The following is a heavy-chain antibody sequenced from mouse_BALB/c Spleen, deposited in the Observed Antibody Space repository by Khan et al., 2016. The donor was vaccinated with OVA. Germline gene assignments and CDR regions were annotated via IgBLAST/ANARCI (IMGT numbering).Heavy chain of an antibody. D-gene: IGHD2-10*02. CDR3: ARTTSIKY. V-gene: IGHV3-2*02. Sequence: EVQLRESGPGLVKPSQSLSLTCTVTGYSITSGYGWNWIRQFPGNKLEWMGYISYSGSTNYNPTLQSRISITRDTSKNQFFLQLNSVTTEDTATYYCARTTSIKYWGQGTTLTVSS. CDR1: GYSITSGYG. CDR2: ISYSGST. J-gene: IGHJ2*01.